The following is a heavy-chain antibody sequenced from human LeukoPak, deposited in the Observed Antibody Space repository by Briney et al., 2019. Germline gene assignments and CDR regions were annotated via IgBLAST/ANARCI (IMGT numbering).Heavy chain of an antibody. Sequence: GESLKISCKGSGYSFTSYWIGWVRQMPGKGLEWMGIIYPGDSDTRYSPSFQGQVTISADKSISTAYLQWSSLKASDTAMYYCARVYYYDSSGYYYVWFDPWGQGTLVTVSS. V-gene: IGHV5-51*01. CDR1: GYSFTSYW. J-gene: IGHJ5*02. CDR2: IYPGDSDT. D-gene: IGHD3-22*01. CDR3: ARVYYYDSSGYYYVWFDP.